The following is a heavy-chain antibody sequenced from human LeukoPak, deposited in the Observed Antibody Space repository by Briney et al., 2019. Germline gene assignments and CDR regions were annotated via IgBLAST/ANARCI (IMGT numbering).Heavy chain of an antibody. J-gene: IGHJ5*01. CDR3: VRSPGYSSGWFDY. CDR2: IYYTGST. D-gene: IGHD6-19*01. CDR1: GGSISSFY. Sequence: PSETLSLTCTVSGGSISSFYWSWIRQPPGKGLEYIGDIYYTGSTNYNPSLNSRVTMSVDTSKNQFSLKLTSVTAADTALYYCVRSPGYSSGWFDYWGYGTLVTVSS. V-gene: IGHV4-59*08.